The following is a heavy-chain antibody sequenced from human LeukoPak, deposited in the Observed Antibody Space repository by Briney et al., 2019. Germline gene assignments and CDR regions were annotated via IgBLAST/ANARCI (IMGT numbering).Heavy chain of an antibody. CDR1: GFTFSSYA. J-gene: IGHJ4*02. V-gene: IGHV3-23*01. CDR3: AAGLVHESDY. CDR2: ISGSDGST. Sequence: GGSLRLSCVVSGFTFSSYAMSWVRQAPGKGLEWVSTISGSDGSTYYADSVKGRFTISRDNSKNTLYLQMNSLRAEDTAVYYCAAGLVHESDYWGQGTLVTVSS. D-gene: IGHD6-19*01.